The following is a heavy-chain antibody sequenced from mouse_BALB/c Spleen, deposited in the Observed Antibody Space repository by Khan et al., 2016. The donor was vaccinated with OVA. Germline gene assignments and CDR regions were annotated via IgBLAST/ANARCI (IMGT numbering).Heavy chain of an antibody. V-gene: IGHV5-15*02. CDR2: ISDLAYTL. Sequence: VELVESGGGLVQPGGSRKLSCAASGFTFSDYGMAWVRQSPGRGPEWVAFISDLAYTLYYAATVTGRFTISRENAKNTLYLEMSSLRSADTAIYYCARGGATSQFAYWSRGTLVTVSA. J-gene: IGHJ3*01. CDR3: ARGGATSQFAY. CDR1: GFTFSDYG.